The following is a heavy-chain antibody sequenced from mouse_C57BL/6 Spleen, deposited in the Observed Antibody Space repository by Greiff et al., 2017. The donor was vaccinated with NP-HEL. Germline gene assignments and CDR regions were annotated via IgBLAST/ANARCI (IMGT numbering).Heavy chain of an antibody. CDR3: ARGEDYYGSSRYYAMDY. D-gene: IGHD1-1*01. V-gene: IGHV1-81*01. Sequence: QVHVKQSGAELARPGASVKLSCKASGYTFTSYGISWVKQRTGQGLEWIGEIYPRSGNTYYNEKFKGKATLTADKSSSTAYMWLRSLTSEDSAVYFCARGEDYYGSSRYYAMDYWGQGTSVTVSS. J-gene: IGHJ4*01. CDR1: GYTFTSYG. CDR2: IYPRSGNT.